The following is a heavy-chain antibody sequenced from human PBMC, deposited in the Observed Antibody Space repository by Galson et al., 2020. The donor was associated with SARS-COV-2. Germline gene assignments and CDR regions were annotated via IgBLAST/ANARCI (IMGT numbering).Heavy chain of an antibody. CDR2: FDPEDGET. CDR3: ATSPALAAAGNNWFDP. CDR1: GYTLTELS. D-gene: IGHD6-13*01. Sequence: GESLKISCKVSGYTLTELSMHWVRQATGKGLEWMGGFDPEDGETIYAQKFQGRVTMTEDTSTDTAYMELSSLRSEDTAVYYCATSPALAAAGNNWFDPWGQGTLVTVSS. V-gene: IGHV1-24*01. J-gene: IGHJ5*02.